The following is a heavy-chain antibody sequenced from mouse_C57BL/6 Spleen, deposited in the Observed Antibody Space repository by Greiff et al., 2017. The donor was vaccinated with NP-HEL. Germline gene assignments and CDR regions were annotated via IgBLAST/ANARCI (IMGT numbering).Heavy chain of an antibody. CDR2: LNRSNGGT. Sequence: QVQLQQPGTDLVKHGASVKLSCKASGYTFTSYWMHWVKQRPGPGLEWIGYLNRSNGGTNYNEKFKSKARLTVDKSSSTANMQLSSLTSGDAAVYYGARRSGRYFDVWGKGTTVTVSS. CDR1: GYTFTSYW. V-gene: IGHV1-53*01. CDR3: ARRSGRYFDV. J-gene: IGHJ1*03.